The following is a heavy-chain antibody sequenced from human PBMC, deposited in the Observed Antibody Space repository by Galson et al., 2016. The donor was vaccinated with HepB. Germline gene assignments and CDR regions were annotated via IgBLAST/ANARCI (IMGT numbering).Heavy chain of an antibody. J-gene: IGHJ4*02. CDR1: GFTFSSYA. Sequence: LRLSCAASGFTFSSYATSWVRQAPGNGLEWVSGISGSGGDTWYADSVKGRFIMYRENPKNNLYLQMNSLRVDDTAVYYCAKDPRFSSGTRQCDFWGQGTLVTVSS. CDR3: AKDPRFSSGTRQCDF. V-gene: IGHV3-23*01. D-gene: IGHD3-22*01. CDR2: ISGSGGDT.